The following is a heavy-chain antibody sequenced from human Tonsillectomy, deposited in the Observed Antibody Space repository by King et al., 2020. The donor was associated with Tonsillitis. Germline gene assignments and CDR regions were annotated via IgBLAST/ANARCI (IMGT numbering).Heavy chain of an antibody. CDR3: ARLPLSFLDWTPLDY. CDR2: IYPGDSDT. CDR1: GYTFTNYW. Sequence: LVQSGAEVKKTGESLKISCKGSGYTFTNYWIGWVRQMPGKGLEWMGIIYPGDSDTRYSPSFQGQVIISADKSINTAYLQLSSLKASDTAMYYCARLPLSFLDWTPLDYWGQGTLVTVSS. D-gene: IGHD3/OR15-3a*01. V-gene: IGHV5-51*03. J-gene: IGHJ4*02.